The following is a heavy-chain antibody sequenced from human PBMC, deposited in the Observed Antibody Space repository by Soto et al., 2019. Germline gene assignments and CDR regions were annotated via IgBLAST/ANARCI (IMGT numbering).Heavy chain of an antibody. CDR3: ARGGHLGFLESLSFDP. V-gene: IGHV1-18*01. CDR2: ISGHNGYV. Sequence: ASLSVSCKTSGYSFTSYGISWVRQARGQGLQWMGWISGHNGYVNYAESLQGRVSMTTDTSTSTAYMELRSLRSDDTAVYYCARGGHLGFLESLSFDPWGQGTMVTVS. CDR1: GYSFTSYG. D-gene: IGHD3-3*01. J-gene: IGHJ5*02.